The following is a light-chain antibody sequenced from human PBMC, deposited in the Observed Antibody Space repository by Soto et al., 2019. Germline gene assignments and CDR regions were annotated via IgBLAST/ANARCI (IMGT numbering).Light chain of an antibody. J-gene: IGKJ1*01. CDR2: DAL. CDR1: QSINNW. Sequence: DIQMTQSPSTLSASVGDRVTITCRASQSINNWLAWYQLKPGKAPKLLIYDALTLESGVPSRFSGSGYGTQFTLTIRSLQPDDFASYYCQQYNSYSTFGQGTKVDIK. CDR3: QQYNSYST. V-gene: IGKV1-5*01.